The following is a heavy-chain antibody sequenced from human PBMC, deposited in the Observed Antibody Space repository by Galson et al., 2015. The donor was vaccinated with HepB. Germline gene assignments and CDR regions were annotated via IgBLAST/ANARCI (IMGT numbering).Heavy chain of an antibody. J-gene: IGHJ4*02. D-gene: IGHD6-19*01. V-gene: IGHV3-30*18. CDR3: AKGIAVAGTARDY. Sequence: SLRLSCAASGFTFSSYGMHWVRQAPGKGLEWVAVISYDGSNKYYADSVKGRFTISRDNSKNTLYLQMNSLRAEDTAVYYCAKGIAVAGTARDYWRQGLRSPSPQ. CDR1: GFTFSSYG. CDR2: ISYDGSNK.